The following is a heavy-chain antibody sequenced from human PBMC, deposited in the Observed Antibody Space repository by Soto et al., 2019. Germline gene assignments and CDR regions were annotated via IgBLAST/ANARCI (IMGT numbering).Heavy chain of an antibody. CDR1: GFTFSSYE. D-gene: IGHD2-21*02. J-gene: IGHJ4*02. CDR3: ARYGGNGYYFDY. V-gene: IGHV3-48*03. CDR2: ISSSGSTI. Sequence: GGSLRLSCAASGFTFSSYEMNWVRQAPGKGLEWVSYISSSGSTIYYADSVKGRFTISRDNAKNSLYLQMNSLRAEDTAVYYCARYGGNGYYFDYWGQGTLVTVSS.